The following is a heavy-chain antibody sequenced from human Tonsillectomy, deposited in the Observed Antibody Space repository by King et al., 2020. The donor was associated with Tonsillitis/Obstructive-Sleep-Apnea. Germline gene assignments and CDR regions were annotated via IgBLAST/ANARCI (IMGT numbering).Heavy chain of an antibody. CDR3: AKGTGDAFDI. Sequence: VQLVESGGGLVQPGGSLRLSCAASGFTFSNYAMHCVRQAPGKGLEWVSTISSGGGGTFYADSVKGRFNISRDNSNNTLYLQMNSLRAEDTAVYYCAKGTGDAFDIWGQGTMVTVS. CDR1: GFTFSNYA. CDR2: ISSGGGGT. J-gene: IGHJ3*02. D-gene: IGHD1-14*01. V-gene: IGHV3-23*04.